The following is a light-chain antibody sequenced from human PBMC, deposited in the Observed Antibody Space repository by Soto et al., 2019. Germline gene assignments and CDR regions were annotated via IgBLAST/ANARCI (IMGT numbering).Light chain of an antibody. J-gene: IGKJ1*01. CDR1: QSVSLS. CDR3: QQYHIWPSWT. Sequence: VLPHSPATLSVSLGDSATLSCRAGQSVSLSLAWYQMRPGQPPRLLIYGASTMATDIPARFRGTGSGTDFTLTISSLQSEDFAIYFCQQYHIWPSWTFGRGTKVDIK. V-gene: IGKV3-15*01. CDR2: GAS.